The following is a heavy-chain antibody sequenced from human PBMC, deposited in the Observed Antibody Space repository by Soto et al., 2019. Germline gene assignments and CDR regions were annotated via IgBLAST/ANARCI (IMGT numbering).Heavy chain of an antibody. Sequence: QVQLVQSGAEVKKPGASVKVSCKASGYTFTSYGISWVRQAPGQGLEWMGWISAYNGNTNYAQKLQGRVTMTTDTSTSTADMELRSLRSDDTAVYYCARGRDCSGGSCYSGDWFAPWGQGTLVTVSS. CDR3: ARGRDCSGGSCYSGDWFAP. CDR2: ISAYNGNT. J-gene: IGHJ5*02. V-gene: IGHV1-18*01. D-gene: IGHD2-15*01. CDR1: GYTFTSYG.